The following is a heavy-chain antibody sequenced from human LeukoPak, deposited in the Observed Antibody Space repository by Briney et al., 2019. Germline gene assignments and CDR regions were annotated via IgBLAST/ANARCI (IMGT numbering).Heavy chain of an antibody. CDR1: GGSINSYY. CDR2: IYYSGST. V-gene: IGHV4-59*01. J-gene: IGHJ4*02. CDR3: ARVTGYMTEDYFDY. Sequence: SETLSLTCTVSGGSINSYYWSWIRQPPGKPLEWFGYIYYSGSTNYNPSLKSRVTISVDTSKNQFSLRLSSVTAADTAVYYCARVTGYMTEDYFDYWGQGTLITVSS. D-gene: IGHD6-13*01.